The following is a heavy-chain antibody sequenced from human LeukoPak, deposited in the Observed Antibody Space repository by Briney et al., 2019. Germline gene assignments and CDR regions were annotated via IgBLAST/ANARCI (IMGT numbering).Heavy chain of an antibody. Sequence: SETLSLTCTVSGYSISNGYYWGWIRQPPGKGLEWVGSIYHRGSTYYNPSLTSRVTISLDRSKKKFSLKLSSVTAADTAVYYCARETRNYYDSTGYYSFDYWGQGTLVTVSS. J-gene: IGHJ4*02. CDR1: GYSISNGYY. V-gene: IGHV4-38-2*02. CDR3: ARETRNYYDSTGYYSFDY. D-gene: IGHD3-22*01. CDR2: IYHRGST.